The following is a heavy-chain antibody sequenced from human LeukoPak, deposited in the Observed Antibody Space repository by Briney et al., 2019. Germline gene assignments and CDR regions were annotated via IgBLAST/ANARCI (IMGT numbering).Heavy chain of an antibody. CDR1: GFTFSSYG. Sequence: PGGSLRLSCAASGFTFSSYGMHWVRQAPGKGLEWVAVISYDGSNKYYADSVKGRFTISRDNSKNTLYLQMNSLRAEDTAVYYCAKAYSSGEEYFFDYWGQGTLVTVSS. CDR3: AKAYSSGEEYFFDY. CDR2: ISYDGSNK. V-gene: IGHV3-30*18. J-gene: IGHJ4*02. D-gene: IGHD6-19*01.